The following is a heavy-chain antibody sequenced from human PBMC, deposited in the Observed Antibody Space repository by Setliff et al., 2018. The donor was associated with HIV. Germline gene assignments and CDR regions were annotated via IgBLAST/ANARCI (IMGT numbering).Heavy chain of an antibody. CDR1: GGTFSSYA. J-gene: IGHJ3*02. D-gene: IGHD3-22*01. Sequence: SVKVSCKASGGTFSSYAISWVRQAPGQGLEWMGGIIPIFGTANYAQKFQGRVTITTDESTSTAYMELSSLSSVTAADTAVYYCARDWTYYYDIYGSHGDAFDIWGQGTMVTVSS. V-gene: IGHV1-69*05. CDR2: IIPIFGTA. CDR3: ARDWTYYYDIYGSHGDAFDI.